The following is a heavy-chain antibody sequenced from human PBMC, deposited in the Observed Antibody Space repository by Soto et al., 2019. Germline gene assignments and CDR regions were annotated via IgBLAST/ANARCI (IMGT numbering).Heavy chain of an antibody. J-gene: IGHJ6*02. V-gene: IGHV3-74*01. Sequence: EVQVVESGGGLVQPGGSLRLSCVASGVTFSTYWMHWVRQAPGKGLVWVSRIKFDGSTTSYADSVKGRFTISRDNAKNTVYLQMNSLRAEDTGVYYCARGIRNYYGVDVWGQGTTVTVSS. CDR1: GVTFSTYW. CDR2: IKFDGSTT. CDR3: ARGIRNYYGVDV. D-gene: IGHD5-18*01.